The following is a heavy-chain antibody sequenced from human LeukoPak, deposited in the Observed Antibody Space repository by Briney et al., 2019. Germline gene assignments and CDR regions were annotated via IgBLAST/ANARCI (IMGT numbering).Heavy chain of an antibody. CDR1: GYTFTSYA. V-gene: IGHV1-3*01. CDR3: AANPPPYYYGSGSYYFDY. Sequence: GASVKVSCKASGYTFTSYAMHWVRQAPGQRLEWMGWINAGNGNTKYSQKFQGRVTITRDMSTSTAYMELSSLRSEDTAVYYCAANPPPYYYGSGSYYFDYWGQGTLVTVSS. J-gene: IGHJ4*02. D-gene: IGHD3-10*01. CDR2: INAGNGNT.